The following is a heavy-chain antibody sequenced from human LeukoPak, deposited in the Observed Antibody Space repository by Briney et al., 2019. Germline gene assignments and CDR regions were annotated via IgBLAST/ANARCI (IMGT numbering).Heavy chain of an antibody. CDR2: FDPGNGEI. V-gene: IGHV1-24*01. D-gene: IGHD3-3*01. CDR1: GHTLGDLT. J-gene: IGHJ4*03. Sequence: ASVKVSCKVSGHTLGDLTMHWVRQAPGKGLEWMGGFDPGNGEIIYAQKLQGRVTMTEHASTDTAFMELSSLKSEDTAANYCACGGLYDHLPGWGHGALVTVAS. CDR3: ACGGLYDHLPG.